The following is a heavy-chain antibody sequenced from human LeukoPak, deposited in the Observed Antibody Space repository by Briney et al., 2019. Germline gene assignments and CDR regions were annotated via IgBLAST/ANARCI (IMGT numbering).Heavy chain of an antibody. Sequence: SETLSLTCTVSGASLNSYYWTWIRQAAGKGLEWIGRIYSSGITNYNPSLKSRVTMSVDGSENQFSLKVRSVTAADTAVYYCAREKYYYSFDPWGLGTLVTVSS. D-gene: IGHD3-10*01. CDR2: IYSSGIT. CDR3: AREKYYYSFDP. V-gene: IGHV4-4*07. CDR1: GASLNSYY. J-gene: IGHJ5*02.